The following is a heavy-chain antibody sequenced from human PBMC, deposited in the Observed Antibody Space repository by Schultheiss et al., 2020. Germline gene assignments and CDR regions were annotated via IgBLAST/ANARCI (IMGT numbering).Heavy chain of an antibody. D-gene: IGHD3-10*01. CDR3: ARSGYYYRSGSYDY. CDR2: IYHSGST. Sequence: SETLSLTCIVSGGSVSASSSYWTWIRQLLGKGLEWIGEIYHSGSTYYNPSLKSRVTISVDTSKNQFSLMLRSVTAADTVVYYCARSGYYYRSGSYDYLGQGTLVNVSS. J-gene: IGHJ4*02. V-gene: IGHV4-39*01. CDR1: GGSVSASSSY.